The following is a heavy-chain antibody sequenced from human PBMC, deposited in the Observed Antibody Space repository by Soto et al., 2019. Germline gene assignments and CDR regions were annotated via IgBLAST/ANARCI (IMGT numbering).Heavy chain of an antibody. CDR3: AKDIEKGSGATTLDI. D-gene: IGHD1-26*01. Sequence: QVQLVESGGGVVQPGRSLRLSCAASGFTFSSYGMHWVRQAPGKGLEWVADISYDGSNKYYADSVKGRFTISRDNSKNTLYLQMNSLRAEDTAVYYCAKDIEKGSGATTLDIWGKGTMVTVSS. CDR2: ISYDGSNK. V-gene: IGHV3-30*18. J-gene: IGHJ3*02. CDR1: GFTFSSYG.